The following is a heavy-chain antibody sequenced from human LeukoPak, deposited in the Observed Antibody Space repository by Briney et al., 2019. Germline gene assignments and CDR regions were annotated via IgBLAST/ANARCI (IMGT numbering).Heavy chain of an antibody. V-gene: IGHV3-23*01. D-gene: IGHD2-8*02. Sequence: GGSLRLSCAASAFTFSTFAMVWVRQPPGKGLEWVSSIFPSGGEIHYADSVRGRFTISRDNSKSTLSLQMNSLRAEDTAIYYRATYRQVLLPFESWGQGTLVTVSS. CDR3: ATYRQVLLPFES. J-gene: IGHJ4*02. CDR2: IFPSGGEI. CDR1: AFTFSTFA.